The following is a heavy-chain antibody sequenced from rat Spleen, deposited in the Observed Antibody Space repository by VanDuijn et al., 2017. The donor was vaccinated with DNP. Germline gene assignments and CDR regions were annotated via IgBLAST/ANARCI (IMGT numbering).Heavy chain of an antibody. CDR3: VGRPPPTRGPFDY. J-gene: IGHJ2*01. D-gene: IGHD1-4*01. CDR1: GFTFSDYY. V-gene: IGHV5-20*01. Sequence: EVQLVESGGGLVQPGRSLKLSCAVSGFTFSDYYMAWVRQAPGKGLEWVASISNTGDNTYYSDSVKGRFTISRDNAKSSLYLQMDSLRSEDTATYYCVGRPPPTRGPFDYWGQGVTVTVSS. CDR2: ISNTGDNT.